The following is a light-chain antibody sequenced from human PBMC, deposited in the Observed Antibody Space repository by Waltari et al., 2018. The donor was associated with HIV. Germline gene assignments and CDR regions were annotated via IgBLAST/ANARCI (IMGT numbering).Light chain of an antibody. CDR3: GTWDNSLSAGV. CDR2: DSD. J-gene: IGLJ2*01. CDR1: SSNIGRNS. Sequence: QSVLPQPPSVSAAPGQKVTIPCSGSSSNIGRNSISWYQQLPGTAPKLLIYDSDKRPSGIPDRFSGSKSGTSATLGITGLQTGDEADYYCGTWDNSLSAGVIGGGTKLTVL. V-gene: IGLV1-51*01.